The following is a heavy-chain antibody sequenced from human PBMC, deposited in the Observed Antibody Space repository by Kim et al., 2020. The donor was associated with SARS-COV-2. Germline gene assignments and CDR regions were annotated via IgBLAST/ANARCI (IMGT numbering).Heavy chain of an antibody. CDR2: NK. Sequence: NKYYQNSLKGRFTISRDNSKNTLYLQMSSLRAEDTAVYYCARGRVAVADYWGQGTLVTVSS. D-gene: IGHD6-19*01. V-gene: IGHV3-30*15. CDR3: ARGRVAVADY. J-gene: IGHJ4*02.